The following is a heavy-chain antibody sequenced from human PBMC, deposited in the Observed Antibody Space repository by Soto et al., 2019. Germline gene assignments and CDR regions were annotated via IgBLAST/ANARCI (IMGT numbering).Heavy chain of an antibody. J-gene: IGHJ3*02. CDR3: AKDKGIVGARGAFDI. D-gene: IGHD1-26*01. CDR2: ISWNSGSI. Sequence: PGGSLRLSCAASGFTFDDYAMHWVRQAPGKGLEWVSGISWNSGSIGYADSVKGRFTISRDNAKNSLYLQMNSLRAEDTALYYCAKDKGIVGARGAFDIWGQGTMVTVSS. V-gene: IGHV3-9*01. CDR1: GFTFDDYA.